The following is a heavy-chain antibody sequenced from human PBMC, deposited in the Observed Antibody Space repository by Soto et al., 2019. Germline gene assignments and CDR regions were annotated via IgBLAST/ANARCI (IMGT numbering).Heavy chain of an antibody. Sequence: GGSLRLSCAVSGFTFSSYAMHWVRQAPGKGLEWVAVILYDGSNKYYADSVKGRFTLSSENSKNTLYLQMNSLSAEDTAVYYGARSRIVVFNDFDYWGRGTMVTVSS. CDR2: ILYDGSNK. CDR1: GFTFSSYA. J-gene: IGHJ4*02. V-gene: IGHV3-30-3*01. CDR3: ARSRIVVFNDFDY. D-gene: IGHD3-22*01.